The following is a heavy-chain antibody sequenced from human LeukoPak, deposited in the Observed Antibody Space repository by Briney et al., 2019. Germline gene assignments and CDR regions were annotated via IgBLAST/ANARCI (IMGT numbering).Heavy chain of an antibody. Sequence: GGSLRLSCAASGFTFSSYAMSWVRQAPGKGLEWVAVISYDGSNKYYADSVKGRFTISRDNSKNTLYLQMNSLRAEDTAVYYCATRGYSYGYAGFDYWGQGTLVTVSS. V-gene: IGHV3-30*04. CDR3: ATRGYSYGYAGFDY. J-gene: IGHJ4*02. CDR1: GFTFSSYA. D-gene: IGHD5-18*01. CDR2: ISYDGSNK.